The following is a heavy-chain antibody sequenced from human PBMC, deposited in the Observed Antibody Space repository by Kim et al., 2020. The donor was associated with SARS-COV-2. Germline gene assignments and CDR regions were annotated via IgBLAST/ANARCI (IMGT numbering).Heavy chain of an antibody. CDR3: ARTRHMDV. Sequence: NPGNPTYAQAFTGRFVFSLDTSVSTAYLQISSLKAEDTAVYYCARTRHMDVWGQGTTVTVSS. V-gene: IGHV7-4-1*02. CDR2: NPGNP. J-gene: IGHJ6*02.